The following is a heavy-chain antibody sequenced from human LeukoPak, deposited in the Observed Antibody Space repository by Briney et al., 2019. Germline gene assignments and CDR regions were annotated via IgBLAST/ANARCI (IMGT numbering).Heavy chain of an antibody. CDR1: GDSIGSSNNC. CDR2: LFYSGNT. V-gene: IGHV4-39*02. J-gene: IGHJ3*02. D-gene: IGHD2-21*02. Sequence: SETLSLICTVTGDSIGSSNNCWGWIRQPPGKGLEWIGTLFYSGNTYYNPSLKSRLIISVDTSKNHFSLKLSSVTAADTAVYYCARRRGGDYLYGIDIWGQGTMVTVSS. CDR3: ARRRGGDYLYGIDI.